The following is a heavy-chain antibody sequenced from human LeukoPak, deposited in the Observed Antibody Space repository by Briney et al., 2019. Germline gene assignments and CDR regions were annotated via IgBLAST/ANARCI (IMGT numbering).Heavy chain of an antibody. CDR1: GGSFSGYY. D-gene: IGHD4-17*01. Sequence: SETLSLTCAVYGGSFSGYYWSWIRQPPGKGLEWIGEINHSGSTNYNPSLKSRVTISVDTSKNQFSLKLSSVTAADTAVYYCARHGPKATVTSFDYWGQGTLVTVSS. V-gene: IGHV4-34*01. CDR3: ARHGPKATVTSFDY. CDR2: INHSGST. J-gene: IGHJ4*02.